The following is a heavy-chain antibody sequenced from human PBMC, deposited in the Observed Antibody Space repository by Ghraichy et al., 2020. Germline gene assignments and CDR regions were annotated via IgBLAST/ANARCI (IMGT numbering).Heavy chain of an antibody. D-gene: IGHD3-10*01. Sequence: GGSLRLSCVASGLIFSRYWMRWVRQAPGKGLEWVANIKQDGREKYYVGSVKGRFTISRDNAKNCLYLEMNNLGADDTAVYSCSAGDTFDFWGRGTMVTVSS. J-gene: IGHJ3*01. CDR3: SAGDTFDF. V-gene: IGHV3-7*03. CDR2: IKQDGREK. CDR1: GLIFSRYW.